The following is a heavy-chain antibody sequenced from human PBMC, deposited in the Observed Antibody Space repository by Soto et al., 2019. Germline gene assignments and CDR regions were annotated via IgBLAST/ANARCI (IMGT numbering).Heavy chain of an antibody. CDR3: ARDHVVVAATCRASYDGMDV. CDR1: GFTFSSYA. CDR2: ISYDGSNK. V-gene: IGHV3-30-3*01. D-gene: IGHD2-15*01. Sequence: QVQLVESGGGVVQPGRSLRLSCAASGFTFSSYAMHWVRQAPGKGLEWVAVISYDGSNKYYADSVKGRFTISRDNSKNTLYLQMNSLRAEDTAVYYCARDHVVVAATCRASYDGMDVWGQGTTVTVSS. J-gene: IGHJ6*02.